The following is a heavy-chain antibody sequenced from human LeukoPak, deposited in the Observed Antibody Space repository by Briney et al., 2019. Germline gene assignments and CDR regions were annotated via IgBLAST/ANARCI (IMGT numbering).Heavy chain of an antibody. CDR1: GFTFSSYA. CDR2: ITGSSDRT. V-gene: IGHV3-23*01. Sequence: PGGSLRLSCAASGFTFSSYAMSWVRQAPGRGLEWVSAITGSSDRTYYADSVKGRFTISRDNSKNTLYLEMNSLRAEDTAKYHCTRPTLVWGVAGGGFDQWGQGAQVTVSS. D-gene: IGHD3-16*01. CDR3: TRPTLVWGVAGGGFDQ. J-gene: IGHJ4*02.